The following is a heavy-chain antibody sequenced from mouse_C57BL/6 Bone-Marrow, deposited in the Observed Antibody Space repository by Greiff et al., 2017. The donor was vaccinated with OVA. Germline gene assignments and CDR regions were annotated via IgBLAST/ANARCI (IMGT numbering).Heavy chain of an antibody. CDR2: IYPGGGYT. D-gene: IGHD1-1*01. V-gene: IGHV1-63*01. J-gene: IGHJ4*01. Sequence: VKLQESGAELVRPGTSVKMSCKASGYTFTNYWIGWAKQRPGHGLEWIGDIYPGGGYTNYNEKFKGKATLTADKSSSTAYMQFSSLTSEDAAIYYCARYPSYYYGSSYAMDYWGQGTSVTVSS. CDR3: ARYPSYYYGSSYAMDY. CDR1: GYTFTNYW.